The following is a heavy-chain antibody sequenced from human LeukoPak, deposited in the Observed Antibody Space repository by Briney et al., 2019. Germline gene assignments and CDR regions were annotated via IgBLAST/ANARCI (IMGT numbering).Heavy chain of an antibody. CDR3: ARNHYYGSGSDFDY. V-gene: IGHV1-2*02. Sequence: ASVKVSCKASGYTFTGYYMHWVRQAPGQGLEWMGWINPNSGGTNYAQKFQGRVTMTRDTSISTAFMELSRLRSDDTAVYYRARNHYYGSGSDFDYWGQGTLVTVSS. J-gene: IGHJ4*02. CDR2: INPNSGGT. CDR1: GYTFTGYY. D-gene: IGHD3-10*01.